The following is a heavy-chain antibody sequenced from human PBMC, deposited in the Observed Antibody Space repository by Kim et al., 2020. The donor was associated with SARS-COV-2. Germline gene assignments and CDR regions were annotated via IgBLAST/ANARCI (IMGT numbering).Heavy chain of an antibody. V-gene: IGHV1-3*01. Sequence: TKYSQKFQGRVTITRDTSASTAYMELSSLRSEDTAVYYCARDEQLVFSFDYWGQGTLVTVSS. D-gene: IGHD6-13*01. CDR3: ARDEQLVFSFDY. J-gene: IGHJ4*02. CDR2: T.